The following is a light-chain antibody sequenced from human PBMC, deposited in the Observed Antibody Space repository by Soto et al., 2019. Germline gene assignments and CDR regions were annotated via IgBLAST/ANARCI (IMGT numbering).Light chain of an antibody. J-gene: IGKJ4*01. V-gene: IGKV3-20*01. CDR1: QTIGRNY. Sequence: EIVLTQSPGTLSLSPGETATLSCRASQTIGRNYLAWYQQKPGQAPRLLIFGTSTRATGIPDRFSGSGSGTDFTLSISRLEPEDFAVYYRQQYASSPLLTFGGGTKVEIK. CDR2: GTS. CDR3: QQYASSPLLT.